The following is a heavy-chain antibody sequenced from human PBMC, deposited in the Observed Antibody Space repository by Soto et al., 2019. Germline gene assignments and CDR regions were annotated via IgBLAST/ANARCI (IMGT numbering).Heavy chain of an antibody. CDR2: ISAYNGNT. Sequence: QVQLVQSGAEVKKPGASVKVSCRASGYTFTSYGISWVRQAPGQGLEGVGWISAYNGNTNYAQKLQGRVTMTTDTSTSTAYMELRSLGSDDTAVYYCARDVKLKRYSSSWYFGFWFQHWGQGTLVTVSS. D-gene: IGHD6-13*01. CDR1: GYTFTSYG. CDR3: ARDVKLKRYSSSWYFGFWFQH. J-gene: IGHJ1*01. V-gene: IGHV1-18*01.